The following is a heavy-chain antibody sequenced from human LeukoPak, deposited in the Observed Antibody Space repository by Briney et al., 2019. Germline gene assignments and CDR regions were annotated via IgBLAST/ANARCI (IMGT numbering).Heavy chain of an antibody. CDR3: ARGIGWELLEAFDI. CDR2: IKQDGSEK. Sequence: GGSLRLSCAASGFTFSSYAMSWVRQAPGKGLKWVANIKQDGSEKYYVDSVKGRFTISRDNAKNSLYLQMNSLRAEDTAVYYCARGIGWELLEAFDIWGQGTMVTVSS. D-gene: IGHD1-26*01. J-gene: IGHJ3*02. CDR1: GFTFSSYA. V-gene: IGHV3-7*01.